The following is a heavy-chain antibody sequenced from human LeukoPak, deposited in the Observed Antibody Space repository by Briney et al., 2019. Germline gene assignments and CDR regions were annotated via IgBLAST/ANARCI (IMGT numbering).Heavy chain of an antibody. Sequence: AVKVSCKASGYTFTSYGISWVRQARGPGLEGMGCISAYNGNTHYAQKFQGRVTMTRNTSISTAYMELSSLRSEGTGVYYCARGRKAVVIVNYYYYMDVWGKGNTVTISS. CDR2: ISAYNGNT. CDR1: GYTFTSYG. D-gene: IGHD4-23*01. J-gene: IGHJ6*03. V-gene: IGHV1-18*01. CDR3: ARGRKAVVIVNYYYYMDV.